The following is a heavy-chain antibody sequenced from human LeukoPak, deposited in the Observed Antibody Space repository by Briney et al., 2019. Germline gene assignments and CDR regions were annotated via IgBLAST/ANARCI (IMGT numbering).Heavy chain of an antibody. J-gene: IGHJ4*02. D-gene: IGHD6-13*01. CDR3: ARSSKAAAVGQ. V-gene: IGHV4-39*07. CDR2: IYYSGST. CDR1: GGSISSSSYY. Sequence: SETLSLTCTVSGGSISSSSYYWGWIRQPPGKGLEWIGSIYYSGSTYYNPSLKSRVTISVDTSKNQFSLKLSSVTAADTAVYYCARSSKAAAVGQWGQGTLVTVSS.